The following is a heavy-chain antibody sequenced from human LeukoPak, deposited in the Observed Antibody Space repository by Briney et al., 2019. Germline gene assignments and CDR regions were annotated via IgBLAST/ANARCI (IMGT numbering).Heavy chain of an antibody. D-gene: IGHD2-2*03. Sequence: GESLKISCKGSGYSFTSYWIGWVRQMPGKGLEWMGIIYSPSFQGQVTISADKSISTAYLQWSSLKASDTAMYYCARAGYCSSTSCYEDWGRGTLVTVSS. CDR3: ARAGYCSSTSCYED. CDR2: IY. CDR1: GYSFTSYW. J-gene: IGHJ4*02. V-gene: IGHV5-51*01.